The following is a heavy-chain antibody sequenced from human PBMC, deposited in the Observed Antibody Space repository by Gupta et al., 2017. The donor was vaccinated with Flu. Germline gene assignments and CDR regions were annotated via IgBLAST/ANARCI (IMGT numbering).Heavy chain of an antibody. CDR1: GGTFSSYA. CDR2: IIPIFGTA. V-gene: IGHV1-69*01. D-gene: IGHD2-15*01. J-gene: IGHJ6*02. CDR3: ARDPDCSGGSCYSGYYGMDV. Sequence: QVQLVQSGAEVKKPGSSVKVSCKASGGTFSSYAISWVRQAPGQGLEWMGGIIPIFGTANYAQKFQGRVTITADESTSTAYMELSSLSSEDTAVYYCARDPDCSGGSCYSGYYGMDVWGQGTTVTVSS.